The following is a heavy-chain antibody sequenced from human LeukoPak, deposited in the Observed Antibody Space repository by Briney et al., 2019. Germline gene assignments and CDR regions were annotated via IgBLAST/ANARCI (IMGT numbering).Heavy chain of an antibody. Sequence: SIQGRFTISRDNAENSLYLQMNSLRAEDTAVYYCARAMAGTISLGAFDIWGQGTMVTVSS. J-gene: IGHJ3*02. V-gene: IGHV3-21*06. D-gene: IGHD6-19*01. CDR3: ARAMAGTISLGAFDI.